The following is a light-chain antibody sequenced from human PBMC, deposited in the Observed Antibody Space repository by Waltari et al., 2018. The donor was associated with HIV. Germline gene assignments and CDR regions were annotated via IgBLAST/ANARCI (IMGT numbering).Light chain of an antibody. CDR2: DVS. CDR1: SSDVGGYNY. V-gene: IGLV2-11*01. CDR3: CSYAGSYTVYV. J-gene: IGLJ1*01. Sequence: QSALTQPRSVSGSPGQSVTISCTGTSSDVGGYNYVSWYQQHPGKAPKLMIYDVSKRPSWVPDRFSCYKSGNTARLTISGLQAEDEADYYCCSYAGSYTVYVFGTGTKVTVL.